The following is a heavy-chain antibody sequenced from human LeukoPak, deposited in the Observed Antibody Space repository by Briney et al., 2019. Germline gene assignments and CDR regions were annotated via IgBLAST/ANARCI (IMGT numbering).Heavy chain of an antibody. CDR1: GFTFSSYA. Sequence: QPGRSLRLSCAASGFTFSSYAMHWVRQAPGKGLEWVAVISYDGSNKYYADSVKGRFTISRDNSKNTLYLQMNSLRAEDTAVYYCARDFEGIVVVTCPGYWGQGTLVTVSS. V-gene: IGHV3-30*04. CDR2: ISYDGSNK. CDR3: ARDFEGIVVVTCPGY. J-gene: IGHJ4*02. D-gene: IGHD2-21*02.